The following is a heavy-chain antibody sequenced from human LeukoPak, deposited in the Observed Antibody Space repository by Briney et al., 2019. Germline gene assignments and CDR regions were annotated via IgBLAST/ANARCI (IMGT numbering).Heavy chain of an antibody. Sequence: SQTPSLTCAISGDSFSSNSAAWNWIRQSPSRGLEWLGRTYYRSKWYNDYAVSVKSRITINPDTSKNQFSLQLNSVTPEDTAVYYCARVLIGGSGHDYYYYYGMDVWGQGTTVTVSS. CDR1: GDSFSSNSAA. CDR3: ARVLIGGSGHDYYYYYGMDV. CDR2: TYYRSKWYN. J-gene: IGHJ6*02. V-gene: IGHV6-1*01. D-gene: IGHD6-19*01.